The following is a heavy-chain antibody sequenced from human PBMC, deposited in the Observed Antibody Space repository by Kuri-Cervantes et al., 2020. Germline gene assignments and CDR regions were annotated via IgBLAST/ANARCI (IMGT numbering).Heavy chain of an antibody. Sequence: SETLSLTCTVSGGSISSGDCYWSWIRQPPGKGLEWIGYIYYSGSTYYNPSLKSRVTISVDTSKNQFSLKLSSVTAADTAVYYCAREGLQRPIDYWGQGTLVTVSS. CDR3: AREGLQRPIDY. J-gene: IGHJ4*02. CDR2: IYYSGST. CDR1: GGSISSGDCY. V-gene: IGHV4-30-4*01. D-gene: IGHD1-1*01.